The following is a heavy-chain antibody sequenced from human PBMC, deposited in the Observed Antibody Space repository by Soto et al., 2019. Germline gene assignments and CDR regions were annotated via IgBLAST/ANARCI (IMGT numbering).Heavy chain of an antibody. V-gene: IGHV3-23*01. CDR3: AKDSPSHVGGWELPFDY. CDR1: GLTFGSYA. CDR2: ISGSGGTT. J-gene: IGHJ4*02. D-gene: IGHD2-21*01. Sequence: EVQLLESGGGLVQPGGSLRLSCAASGLTFGSYAMNWVRQAPGKGLEWVSAISGSGGTTYYADSVRGRCTISRDNSENTLYLQMNSLRADVTAVYYCAKDSPSHVGGWELPFDYWGQGTLVTVSS.